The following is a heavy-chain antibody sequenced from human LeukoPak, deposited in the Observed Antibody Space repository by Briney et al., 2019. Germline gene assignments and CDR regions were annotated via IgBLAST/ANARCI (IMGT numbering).Heavy chain of an antibody. Sequence: PGGSLRLSCAASGFTFNNYWMHWVRQAPGKGLVWVSRISSDGSSTSYADSVKGRFTISRDNAKNTLYLQMNSLRAEDTAVYYCARTAYSDYSLGFWGQGTLVTVSS. J-gene: IGHJ4*02. CDR3: ARTAYSDYSLGF. D-gene: IGHD5-12*01. V-gene: IGHV3-74*01. CDR1: GFTFNNYW. CDR2: ISSDGSST.